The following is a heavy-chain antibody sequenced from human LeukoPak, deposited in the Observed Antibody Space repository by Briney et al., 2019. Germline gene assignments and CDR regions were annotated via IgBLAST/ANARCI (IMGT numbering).Heavy chain of an antibody. CDR1: GGSISSYC. V-gene: IGHV4-59*01. D-gene: IGHD3-10*01. Sequence: SETLSLTCTVSGGSISSYCWSWIRQPPGRGLEWIGYIYYSGSTNYNPSLKSRVTISVDTSKHQFSLKLSSVTAADTAVYYCARSGPMVRGVLLKFFDYWGQGTLVTVSS. CDR2: IYYSGST. J-gene: IGHJ4*02. CDR3: ARSGPMVRGVLLKFFDY.